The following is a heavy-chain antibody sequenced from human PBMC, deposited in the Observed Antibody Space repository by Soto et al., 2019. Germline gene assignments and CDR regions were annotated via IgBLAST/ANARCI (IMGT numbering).Heavy chain of an antibody. D-gene: IGHD6-13*01. CDR3: ARSQRQQLVQVAHMDL. V-gene: IGHV4-30-4*01. CDR2: IYYSGST. CDR1: GGSISSGDYY. Sequence: SETLSLTCTVSGGSISSGDYYWSWIRQPPGKGLEWIGYIYYSGSTYYNPSLKSRVTISVDTSKNQFSLKLSSVTAADTAVYYCARSQRQQLVQVAHMDLWGQGTTVTVSS. J-gene: IGHJ6*02.